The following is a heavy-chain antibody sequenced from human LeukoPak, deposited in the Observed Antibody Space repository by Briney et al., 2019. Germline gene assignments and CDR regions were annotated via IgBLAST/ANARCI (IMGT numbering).Heavy chain of an antibody. V-gene: IGHV1-8*03. CDR2: ITPNSGNT. Sequence: ASLKVSCKASGYTFTSYDINWVRQATGQGVEGMGCITPNSGNTGYAQKFQGTVTITTNTSISTPYMELSSLRSEDTAVYYCARGDRGSGWYYFDYWGQGTLVTVSS. D-gene: IGHD6-19*01. J-gene: IGHJ4*02. CDR3: ARGDRGSGWYYFDY. CDR1: GYTFTSYD.